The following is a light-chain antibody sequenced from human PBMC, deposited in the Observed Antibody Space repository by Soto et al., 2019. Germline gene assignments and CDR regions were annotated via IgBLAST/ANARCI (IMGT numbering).Light chain of an antibody. CDR1: QSISSY. CDR3: QQSYSTPP. Sequence: DIQMTQSPSSLSASVGDRVTITCRASQSISSYLNWYQQKPGKAPKLLIYAASSLQSGVPSRFSCSGSGTDFTLTISSLQPEDFATYYCQQSYSTPPFGQGTRLEIK. J-gene: IGKJ5*01. V-gene: IGKV1-39*01. CDR2: AAS.